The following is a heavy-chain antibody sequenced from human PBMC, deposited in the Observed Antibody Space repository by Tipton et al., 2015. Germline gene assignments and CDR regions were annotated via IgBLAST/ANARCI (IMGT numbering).Heavy chain of an antibody. CDR3: AAAXPGGDYVPYYYYGMDV. CDR1: GFTFSSFA. D-gene: IGHD4-17*01. V-gene: IGHV3-21*01. J-gene: IGHJ6*04. CDR2: ISSSSSYI. Sequence: SLRLSCAASGFTFSSFAMSWVRQAPGKGLEWVSSISSSSSYIYYADSVKGRFPISRDNAKNSLYLQMHSLRAEDTAVYYCAAAXPGGDYVPYYYYGMDVWGXGTTVTVSS.